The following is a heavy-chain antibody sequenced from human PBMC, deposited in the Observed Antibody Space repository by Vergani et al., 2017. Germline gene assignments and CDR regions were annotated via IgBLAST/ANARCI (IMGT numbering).Heavy chain of an antibody. J-gene: IGHJ4*02. D-gene: IGHD5-24*01. Sequence: EVQLVQSGAEVKKPGESLKISCKGSGYSFTSYWIGWVRQMPGKGLDWMGIIYPRDSDTRYSPSFQGQVTISADKSISTAYLQWSSLRASDTAMYYCARALLADGSNCDYWGEGTLVTVSS. CDR3: ARALLADGSNCDY. CDR2: IYPRDSDT. V-gene: IGHV5-51*03. CDR1: GYSFTSYW.